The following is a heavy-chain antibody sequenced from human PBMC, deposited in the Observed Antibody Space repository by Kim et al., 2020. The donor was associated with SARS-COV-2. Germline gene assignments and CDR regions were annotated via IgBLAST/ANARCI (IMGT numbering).Heavy chain of an antibody. CDR1: GFFFNNYG. J-gene: IGHJ6*02. D-gene: IGHD2-2*01. CDR3: ARDTDDTVLVPVAHGLEV. CDR2: IRHDESNT. V-gene: IGHV3-30*02. Sequence: GGSLRLSCAASGFFFNNYGMNWVRQAPGQGLEWVAFIRHDESNTYYADSVKGRFTISRDNSRNTLYLQMNSLRAEDTAVYYCARDTDDTVLVPVAHGLEVWGQGTGVIVS.